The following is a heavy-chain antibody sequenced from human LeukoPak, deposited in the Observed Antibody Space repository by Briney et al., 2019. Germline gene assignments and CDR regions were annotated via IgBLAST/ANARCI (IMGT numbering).Heavy chain of an antibody. CDR2: IKEDGTEK. V-gene: IGHV3-7*01. CDR1: GFTFSDFW. D-gene: IGHD2-2*01. CDR3: ARQGCSSTSCYGGFDY. Sequence: GGSLRLSCAGSGFTFSDFWMTWVRQTPGKGLEWVANIKEDGTEKNLVDSVKGRFTISRDNTKNSLYLQMNSLRAEDTAVYYCARQGCSSTSCYGGFDYWGQGTLVTVSS. J-gene: IGHJ4*02.